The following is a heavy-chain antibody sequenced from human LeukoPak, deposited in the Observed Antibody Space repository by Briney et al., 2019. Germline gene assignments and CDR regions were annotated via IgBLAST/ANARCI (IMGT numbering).Heavy chain of an antibody. D-gene: IGHD6-6*01. V-gene: IGHV5-51*01. J-gene: IGHJ3*02. CDR2: IYTGDSDT. CDR3: ARTNIAARPFDI. Sequence: GESLKISCKGSRYSFMDCWIGWVRQMPGKGLEWMGIIYTGDSDTKYSPSLQGQVTISVDKSISTAYLQWSSLKASDTAMYYCARTNIAARPFDIWGQGTMVTVSS. CDR1: RYSFMDCW.